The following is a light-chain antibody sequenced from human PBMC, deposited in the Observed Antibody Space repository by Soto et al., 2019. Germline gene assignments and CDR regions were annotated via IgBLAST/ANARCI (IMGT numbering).Light chain of an antibody. CDR1: QTVRSDY. CDR2: EAS. J-gene: IGKJ1*01. V-gene: IGKV3-20*01. Sequence: EIVLTQSPATLSWSPGESATLSFMASQTVRSDYLAWYRQSPGQPPRLLLFEASNRAPGIPDRFSGSGSGTDFTLTIRRLEPEDFAVYYCQQYGTSSTFGQGTKVDIK. CDR3: QQYGTSST.